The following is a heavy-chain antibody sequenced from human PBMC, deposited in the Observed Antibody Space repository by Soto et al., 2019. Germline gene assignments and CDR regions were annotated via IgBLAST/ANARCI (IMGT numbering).Heavy chain of an antibody. V-gene: IGHV4-39*07. CDR3: ARSDGRY. CDR2: IYYNGST. CDR1: GGSMMSTSYY. Sequence: SETLSLTCTVSGGSMMSTSYYWGWIRQPPGKGLEWIGSIYYNGSTNYNPSLKSRVTISVDTSKNQFSLKLSSVTAADTAVYYCARSDGRYWGQGTLVTVSS. J-gene: IGHJ4*02.